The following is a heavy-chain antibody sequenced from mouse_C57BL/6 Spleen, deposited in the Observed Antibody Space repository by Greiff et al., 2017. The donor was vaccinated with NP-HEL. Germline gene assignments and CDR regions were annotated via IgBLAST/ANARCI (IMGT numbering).Heavy chain of an antibody. D-gene: IGHD2-5*01. J-gene: IGHJ3*01. Sequence: VKLVESGPGLVQPSQSLSITCTVSGFSLTSYGVHWVRQSPGKGLEWLGVIWSGGSTDYNAAFISRLSISKDNSKSQVFFKMNSLQADDTAIYYCARGGYSNYEFAYWGQGTLVTVSA. CDR3: ARGGYSNYEFAY. V-gene: IGHV2-2*01. CDR1: GFSLTSYG. CDR2: IWSGGST.